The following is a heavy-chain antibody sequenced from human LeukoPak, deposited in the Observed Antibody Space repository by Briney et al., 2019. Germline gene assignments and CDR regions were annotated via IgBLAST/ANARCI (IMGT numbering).Heavy chain of an antibody. Sequence: SDTLSLTCTVSGGSISSYYWSWTRQPPGKGLEWIGYIYYSGSTNYNPSLKSRVTISVDTSKNQFSLKLSSVTAADTAVYYCARGRDSSGWPLFDYWGQGTLVTVSS. D-gene: IGHD6-19*01. V-gene: IGHV4-59*07. J-gene: IGHJ4*02. CDR1: GGSISSYY. CDR2: IYYSGST. CDR3: ARGRDSSGWPLFDY.